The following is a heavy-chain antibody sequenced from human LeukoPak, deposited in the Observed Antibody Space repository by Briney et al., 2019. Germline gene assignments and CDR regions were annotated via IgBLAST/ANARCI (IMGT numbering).Heavy chain of an antibody. V-gene: IGHV4-34*01. J-gene: IGHJ6*02. CDR2: INHSGST. CDR1: GGSLSGYY. CDR3: ARERGGSTYYYGSGSYRYYYYYGMDV. Sequence: SSETLSLTCAVYGGSLSGYYWSWIRQPPGKGLEWIGEINHSGSTNYNPSLKSRVTISVDTSKNQFSLKLSSVTAADTAVYYCARERGGSTYYYGSGSYRYYYYYGMDVWGQGTTVTVSS. D-gene: IGHD3-10*01.